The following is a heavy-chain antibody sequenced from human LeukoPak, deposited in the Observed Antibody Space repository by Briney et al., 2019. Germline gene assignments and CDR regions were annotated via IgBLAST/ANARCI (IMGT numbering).Heavy chain of an antibody. D-gene: IGHD3-22*01. CDR3: ATREFCDSGGYYSGTFDF. CDR1: GYTLKELA. V-gene: IGHV1-24*01. CDR2: FDTFDVEDVEK. Sequence: ASVKVSCKVSGYTLKELAFHWVRQAPGKGLEWMGGFDTFDVEDVEKILPHRFQGRLTMSEDISTNIAYMELRSLRSEDTAAYFCATREFCDSGGYYSGTFDFWGQGTLVTVSS. J-gene: IGHJ4*02.